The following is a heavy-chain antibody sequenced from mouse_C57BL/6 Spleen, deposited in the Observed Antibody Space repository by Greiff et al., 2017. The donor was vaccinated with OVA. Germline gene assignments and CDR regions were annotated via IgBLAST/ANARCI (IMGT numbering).Heavy chain of an antibody. J-gene: IGHJ2*01. CDR1: GFTFSSYA. Sequence: EVMLVESGAGLVKPGGSLKLSCAASGFTFSSYAMSWVRQTPEKRLEWVAYISSGGDYIYYADTVKGRFTISRDNARNTLYLQMSSLKSEDTAMYYCTREGGSSCYYFDYWGQGTTLTVSS. CDR3: TREGGSSCYYFDY. D-gene: IGHD1-1*01. CDR2: ISSGGDYI. V-gene: IGHV5-9-1*02.